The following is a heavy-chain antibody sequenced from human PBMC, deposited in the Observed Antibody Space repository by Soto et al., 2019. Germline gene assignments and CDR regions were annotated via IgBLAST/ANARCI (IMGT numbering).Heavy chain of an antibody. CDR1: GFTFSSYA. CDR3: ARRNYVGLYVDY. D-gene: IGHD1-7*01. CDR2: ISGSGDST. J-gene: IGHJ4*02. V-gene: IGHV3-23*01. Sequence: EVQLLESGGGLVQPGGSLRLSCAASGFTFSSYAMSWVRQAPGKGLEWVSVISGSGDSTYYADSVKGRFTISRDNSKITLYLQMNSLRAEDTAVYYCARRNYVGLYVDYWGQGTLVTVSS.